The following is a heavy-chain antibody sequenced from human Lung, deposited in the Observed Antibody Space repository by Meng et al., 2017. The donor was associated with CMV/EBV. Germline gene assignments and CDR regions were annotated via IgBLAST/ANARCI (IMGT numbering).Heavy chain of an antibody. Sequence: CVGSGFSLSSSALGWVRQAPWKGLECVSDISGSGVRINYAASMKGRFTISRDNSKNTLYLHMSSLRAEDTAVYYCAKGDGRAYDFWSAWGQGTLVTVSS. J-gene: IGHJ5*02. D-gene: IGHD3-3*01. CDR1: GFSLSSSA. CDR3: AKGDGRAYDFWSA. CDR2: ISGSGVRI. V-gene: IGHV3-23*01.